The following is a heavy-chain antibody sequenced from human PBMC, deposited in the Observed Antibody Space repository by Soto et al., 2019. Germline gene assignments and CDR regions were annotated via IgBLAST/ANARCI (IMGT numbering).Heavy chain of an antibody. J-gene: IGHJ4*02. Sequence: EVQLVESGGGLVQPGGSLRLPCAASGFTLSTYWMTWVRQPPGKGLEWVASINQDGSERYYVDSVRGRFTLSRDNAKNSLYLQMNSLRAEDTAVYYCVCGGNFFVYWGQGTLVTVSP. CDR3: VCGGNFFVY. D-gene: IGHD3-16*01. V-gene: IGHV3-7*01. CDR2: INQDGSER. CDR1: GFTLSTYW.